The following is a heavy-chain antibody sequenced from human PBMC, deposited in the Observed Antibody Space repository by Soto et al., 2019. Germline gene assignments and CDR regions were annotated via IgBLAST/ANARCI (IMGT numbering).Heavy chain of an antibody. CDR3: ARVDSIAVAVYYFDY. V-gene: IGHV4-59*01. Sequence: SETLSLTCTVSGGTISSYYWSWIRQPPGKGLEWIGYIYYSGSTNYNPSLKSRVTISVDTSKNQFSLKLSSVTAADTAVYYCARVDSIAVAVYYFDYWGQGTLVTVSS. CDR2: IYYSGST. D-gene: IGHD6-19*01. J-gene: IGHJ4*02. CDR1: GGTISSYY.